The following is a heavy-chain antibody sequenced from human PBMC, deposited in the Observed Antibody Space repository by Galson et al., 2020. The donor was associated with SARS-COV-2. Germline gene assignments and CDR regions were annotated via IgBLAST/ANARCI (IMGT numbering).Heavy chain of an antibody. D-gene: IGHD4-17*01. Sequence: GESLKISCAASGFTFSSYSMNWVLQAPGKGLEWVSYISSSSSTIYYADSVKGRFTISRDNAKNSLYLQMNSLRDEDTAVYYCASSLGDQIYYYYGMDVWGQGTTVTVSS. CDR2: ISSSSSTI. J-gene: IGHJ6*02. V-gene: IGHV3-48*02. CDR3: ASSLGDQIYYYYGMDV. CDR1: GFTFSSYS.